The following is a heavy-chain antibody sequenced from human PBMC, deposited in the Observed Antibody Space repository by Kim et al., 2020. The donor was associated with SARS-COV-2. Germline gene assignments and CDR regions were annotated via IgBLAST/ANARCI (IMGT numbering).Heavy chain of an antibody. CDR3: ARGARHQCGAGPCNFYYQHGLDV. CDR2: IDRTGVTA. CDR1: GFIFNDYS. J-gene: IGHJ6*02. D-gene: IGHD2-21*01. Sequence: GGSLRLSCAASGFIFNDYSMAWVRQAPGKGLEWVSSIDRTGVTAYYLDSVDGRFTLSRDNARASVDLQLNRLTVDDTAVYFCARGARHQCGAGPCNFYYQHGLDVWGQGTTVAVS. V-gene: IGHV3-21*01.